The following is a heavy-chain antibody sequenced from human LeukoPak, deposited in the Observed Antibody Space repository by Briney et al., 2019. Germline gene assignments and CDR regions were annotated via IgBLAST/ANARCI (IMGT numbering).Heavy chain of an antibody. D-gene: IGHD3-22*01. V-gene: IGHV1-2*02. CDR1: GYTFTGYY. J-gene: IGHJ4*02. CDR3: ARAVYYYDSSGYSYFDY. CDR2: INPNSGGT. Sequence: ASVKVSCKASGYTFTGYYMHWVRQAPGQGLEWMGWINPNSGGTNYAQKFQGRVTMTRDTSISTAYMELSRLRSDDTAVYYCARAVYYYDSSGYSYFDYWGQGTLVTVSS.